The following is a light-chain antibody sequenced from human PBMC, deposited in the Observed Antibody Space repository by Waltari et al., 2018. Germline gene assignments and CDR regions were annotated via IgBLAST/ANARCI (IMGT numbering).Light chain of an antibody. CDR2: AVS. V-gene: IGLV2-11*01. CDR1: SYDVGGYNY. Sequence: QSALTQPRSVSGSPGQSVTISCTGTSYDVGGYNYVSWYQQYPGKAPKVMIYAVSKRPSGVTDRFSGSKSGNTASLTISGLQAEDEADYYCCSFAGTSWVFGGGTKVTVL. J-gene: IGLJ3*02. CDR3: CSFAGTSWV.